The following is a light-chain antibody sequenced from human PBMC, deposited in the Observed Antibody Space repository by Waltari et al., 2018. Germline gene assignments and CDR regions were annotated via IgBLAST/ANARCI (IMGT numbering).Light chain of an antibody. V-gene: IGKV3-20*01. CDR1: QSVSRA. CDR2: GAS. Sequence: ELVLTQAPGTLSLSRGERATLSCRASQSVSRALTWYQQKPGQAPRLLIYGASTRAPGIPDRFSGSGSGTDFSLTISRLEPDDFAVYYCQHYLRLPVTFGQGTTVEI. CDR3: QHYLRLPVT. J-gene: IGKJ1*01.